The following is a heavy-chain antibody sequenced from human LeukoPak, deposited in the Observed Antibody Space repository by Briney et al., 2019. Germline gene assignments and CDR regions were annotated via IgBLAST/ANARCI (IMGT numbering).Heavy chain of an antibody. J-gene: IGHJ4*02. Sequence: GGSLRLSCAASGFIFSSYWMAWVRQAPGKGLEWVANIKEEGSDKNYVESLKGRFTISRDNPKNSLYLQMDSLRAEDTAVYYCARDAGYGYDRFDYWGQGTQVTVSS. CDR2: IKEEGSDK. V-gene: IGHV3-7*01. CDR1: GFIFSSYW. D-gene: IGHD5-18*01. CDR3: ARDAGYGYDRFDY.